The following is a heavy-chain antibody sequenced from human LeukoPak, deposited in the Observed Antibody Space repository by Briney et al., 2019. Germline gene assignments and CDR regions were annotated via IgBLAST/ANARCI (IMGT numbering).Heavy chain of an antibody. D-gene: IGHD6-6*01. CDR3: ARHGEYSSSSYFDY. J-gene: IGHJ4*02. V-gene: IGHV4-34*01. Sequence: SETLSLTCAVYGGSFSGYYWSWIRQPPGKGLEWIGEINHSGSTNYNPSLKSRVTISVDTSKNQFSLKLSSVTAADTAVYYCARHGEYSSSSYFDYWGQGTLVTVSS. CDR1: GGSFSGYY. CDR2: INHSGST.